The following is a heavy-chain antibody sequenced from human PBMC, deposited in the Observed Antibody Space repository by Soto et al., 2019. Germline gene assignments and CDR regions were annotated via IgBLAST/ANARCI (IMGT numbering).Heavy chain of an antibody. V-gene: IGHV3-23*01. CDR1: GFTFSGYA. J-gene: IGHJ4*02. CDR3: AKKRGRVTTAGHFDY. CDR2: IHGGGNSA. Sequence: EVQLLESGGDLVQPGRSLRLSCAASGFTFSGYAMSWVRQAPGKGLEWVSVIHGGGNSAYYADSVKGRFTISRDNSKNPRYLQMSSLRGEDTAVYYCAKKRGRVTTAGHFDYWGQGTLVTVSS. D-gene: IGHD4-17*01.